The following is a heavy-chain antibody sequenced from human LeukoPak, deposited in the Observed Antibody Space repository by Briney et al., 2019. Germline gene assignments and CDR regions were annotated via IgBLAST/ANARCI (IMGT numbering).Heavy chain of an antibody. CDR1: GFTFSRNS. Sequence: PGGSLRLSCAASGFTFSRNSMNWVRQAPGKGLEWVSSISSSSIYIYYADSVKGRFTISRDNAKNSLYLQMNSLRADDTALYYCARDAGSGSYYIDYWGRGTLVTVSS. CDR2: ISSSSIYI. J-gene: IGHJ4*02. CDR3: ARDAGSGSYYIDY. D-gene: IGHD3-10*01. V-gene: IGHV3-21*01.